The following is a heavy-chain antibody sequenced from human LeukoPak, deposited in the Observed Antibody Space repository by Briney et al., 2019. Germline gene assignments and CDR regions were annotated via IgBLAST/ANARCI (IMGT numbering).Heavy chain of an antibody. D-gene: IGHD6-13*01. CDR2: ISYDGSNK. CDR1: GFTFSDYY. V-gene: IGHV3-30-3*01. J-gene: IGHJ4*02. Sequence: GGSLRLSCAASGFTFSDYYMSWIRQAPAKGLEWVAFISYDGSNKYYADSVKGRFTMSGDNSKNTSYLEMSSLRDEDTAVYYCARDSSSWYVGRDYFDYWGQGTLVTVSS. CDR3: ARDSSSWYVGRDYFDY.